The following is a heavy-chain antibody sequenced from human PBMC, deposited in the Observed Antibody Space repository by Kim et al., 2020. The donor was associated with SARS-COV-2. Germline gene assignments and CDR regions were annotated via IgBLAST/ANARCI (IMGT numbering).Heavy chain of an antibody. D-gene: IGHD1-26*01. Sequence: SETLSLTCAVYGGSFSGYYWSWIRQPPGKGLEWIGEINHSGSTNYNPSLKSRVTISVDTSKNQFSLKLSSVTAADTAVYYCARRESNWFDPWGQGTLVTVSS. CDR1: GGSFSGYY. V-gene: IGHV4-34*01. CDR3: ARRESNWFDP. J-gene: IGHJ5*02. CDR2: INHSGST.